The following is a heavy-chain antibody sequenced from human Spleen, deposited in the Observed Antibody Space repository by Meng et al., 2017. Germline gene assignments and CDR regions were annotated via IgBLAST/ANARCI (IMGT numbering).Heavy chain of an antibody. CDR3: ARDPYYYDSSGTFDY. J-gene: IGHJ4*02. D-gene: IGHD3-22*01. Sequence: QVQLVQSGAEVKKPGDSVKVSCKASGYTFTSYGISWVRQAPGQGLEWMGWISAYNGNTNYAQKLQGRVTMTTDTSTSTAYMELRSLRSDDTAVYYCARDPYYYDSSGTFDYWGQGTLVTVSS. CDR2: ISAYNGNT. CDR1: GYTFTSYG. V-gene: IGHV1-18*01.